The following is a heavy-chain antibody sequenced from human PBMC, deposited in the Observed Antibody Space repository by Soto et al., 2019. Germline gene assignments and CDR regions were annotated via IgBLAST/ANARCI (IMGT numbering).Heavy chain of an antibody. Sequence: SETLSLTCTVSGGSITSYYWSWIRQPPGKGLEWIGYIYYSGSTNYNPSLKSRVTISVDTSKNQFSLKLSSMTAADTAVYYCARDAYSSGYYSFDYWGQGALVTV. J-gene: IGHJ4*02. CDR2: IYYSGST. V-gene: IGHV4-59*01. CDR1: GGSITSYY. CDR3: ARDAYSSGYYSFDY. D-gene: IGHD6-19*01.